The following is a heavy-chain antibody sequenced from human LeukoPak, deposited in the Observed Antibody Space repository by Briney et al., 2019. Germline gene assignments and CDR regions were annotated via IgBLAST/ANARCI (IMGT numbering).Heavy chain of an antibody. D-gene: IGHD3-10*01. J-gene: IGHJ4*02. CDR1: GASISTGSSY. Sequence: PSETLSLTCTVSGASISTGSSYWSWIRQPAGEGLEWIGRIHNSGSTNYNPSLNSRVTISVDTSKNQVSLKLTSVTAADTAVYYCARNGYGSGSSWWGRGTLVTVSS. CDR2: IHNSGST. CDR3: ARNGYGSGSSW. V-gene: IGHV4-61*02.